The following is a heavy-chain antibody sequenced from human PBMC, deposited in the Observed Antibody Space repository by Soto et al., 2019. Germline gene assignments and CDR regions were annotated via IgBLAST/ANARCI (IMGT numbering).Heavy chain of an antibody. V-gene: IGHV3-30*18. J-gene: IGHJ4*02. CDR3: AKEKYYYDSSGYPYYFDY. Sequence: QVQLVESGGGVVQPGRSLRLSCAASGFTFSSYGMHWVRQAPGKGLEWVAVISYDGSNKYYADSVKGRFTISRDNSENTLYLQMNSLRAEDTAVYYCAKEKYYYDSSGYPYYFDYWGQGTLVTVSS. CDR1: GFTFSSYG. D-gene: IGHD3-22*01. CDR2: ISYDGSNK.